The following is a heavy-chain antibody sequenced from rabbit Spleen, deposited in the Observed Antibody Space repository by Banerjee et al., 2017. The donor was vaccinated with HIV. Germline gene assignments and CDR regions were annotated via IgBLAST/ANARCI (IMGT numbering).Heavy chain of an antibody. Sequence: QEQLEESGGRLVQPGGSLKISCTASGFSFNYRYVMCWVRQAPGKGLEWISCIAGSSSGFTYYASWAKGRFTISKTSSTTVTLQMTSLTAADTATYFCARGYSYDDYGDGWLDLWGPGTLVTVS. J-gene: IGHJ5*01. V-gene: IGHV1S45*01. CDR1: GFSFNYRYV. D-gene: IGHD2-1*01. CDR3: ARGYSYDDYGDGWLDL. CDR2: IAGSSSGFT.